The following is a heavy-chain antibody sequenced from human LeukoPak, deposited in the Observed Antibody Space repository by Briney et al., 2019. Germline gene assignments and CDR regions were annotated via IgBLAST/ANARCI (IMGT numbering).Heavy chain of an antibody. V-gene: IGHV3-7*01. CDR3: ARGRVLLWSGEFFDY. CDR2: IKQDGSEK. J-gene: IGHJ4*02. Sequence: GGSLRLSCAASGFTFSSYWMSWVRQAPGKGLEWVANIKQDGSEKYYVDSVKGRFTISRDNAKNSLYLQMNSLRAEDTAVYYCARGRVLLWSGEFFDYWGQGTLVTVSS. D-gene: IGHD3-10*01. CDR1: GFTFSSYW.